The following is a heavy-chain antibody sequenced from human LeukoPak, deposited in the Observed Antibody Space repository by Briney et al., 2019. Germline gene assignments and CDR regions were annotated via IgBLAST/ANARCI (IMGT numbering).Heavy chain of an antibody. J-gene: IGHJ6*03. CDR1: GYAFTGYY. CDR2: INPNSGGT. Sequence: ASVKVSCKASGYAFTGYYTHWVRQAPGQGLEWMGRINPNSGGTNYAQKFQGRVTMTRDTSISTAYMELSRLGSDDTAVYYCARAVTVFYYYYYMDVWGKGTTVTVSS. D-gene: IGHD2-8*02. CDR3: ARAVTVFYYYYYMDV. V-gene: IGHV1-2*06.